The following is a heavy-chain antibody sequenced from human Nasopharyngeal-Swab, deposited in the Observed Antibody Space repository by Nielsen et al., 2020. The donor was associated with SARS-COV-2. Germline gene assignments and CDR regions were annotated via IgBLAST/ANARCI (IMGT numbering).Heavy chain of an antibody. Sequence: GGSRRLYCAASGFRLSSNSMNWVRQAPGKGLEWVSSISTSSSYLYYADSVKGRFTISRDNPKNSLYLQMNSLRAEDTAVYYCARGRGGGYDPWGYYYYDMDVWGHGTTVTVSS. V-gene: IGHV3-21*01. J-gene: IGHJ6*02. CDR3: ARGRGGGYDPWGYYYYDMDV. CDR2: ISTSSSYL. CDR1: GFRLSSNS. D-gene: IGHD5-12*01.